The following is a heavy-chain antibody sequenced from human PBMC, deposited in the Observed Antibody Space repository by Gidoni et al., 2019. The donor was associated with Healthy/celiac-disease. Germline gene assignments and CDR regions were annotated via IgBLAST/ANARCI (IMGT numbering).Heavy chain of an antibody. J-gene: IGHJ6*02. D-gene: IGHD2-2*01. CDR2: ISSSSSYI. CDR1: GFTFSSYS. V-gene: IGHV3-21*01. Sequence: EVQLVESGGGLVKPGGSLRLSCEASGFTFSSYSMNWVRQAPGKGLEWVSSISSSSSYIYYADSVKGRFTISRDNAKNSLYLQMNSLRAEDTAVYYCARDQLDYYGMDVWGQVTTVTVSS. CDR3: ARDQLDYYGMDV.